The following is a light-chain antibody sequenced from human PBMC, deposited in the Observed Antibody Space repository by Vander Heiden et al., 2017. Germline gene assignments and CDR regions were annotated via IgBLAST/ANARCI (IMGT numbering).Light chain of an antibody. CDR3: QQYDRGRT. Sequence: DIQMTQSPSTLSASVGDRVTITCRANEHISRWLAWYQQKPGKAPKLLIYRASSLESGVPSSFSGSGSGTEFTLTIRRLQPDDLATYYCQQYDRGRTFGQGTKVEVK. V-gene: IGKV1-5*03. J-gene: IGKJ1*01. CDR2: RAS. CDR1: EHISRW.